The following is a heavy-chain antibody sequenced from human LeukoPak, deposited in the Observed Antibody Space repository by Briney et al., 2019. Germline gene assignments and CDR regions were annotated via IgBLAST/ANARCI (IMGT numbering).Heavy chain of an antibody. CDR2: ISYDGSNK. CDR1: GFTFSVYA. V-gene: IGHV3-30*04. D-gene: IGHD1-26*01. J-gene: IGHJ6*02. Sequence: PGGSLRLSCAASGFTFSVYAMHWVRQAPGKGLEWVAVISYDGSNKYYADSVKGRFTISRDNSENTLSLQMNSLRVDDTAVYYCARDIRGSVGATGGRYYYYGMDVWGQGTTVTVSS. CDR3: ARDIRGSVGATGGRYYYYGMDV.